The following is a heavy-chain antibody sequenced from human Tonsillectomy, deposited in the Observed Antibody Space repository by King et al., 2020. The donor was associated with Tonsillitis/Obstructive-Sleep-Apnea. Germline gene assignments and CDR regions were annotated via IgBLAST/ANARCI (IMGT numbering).Heavy chain of an antibody. V-gene: IGHV3-73*02. D-gene: IGHD6-19*01. Sequence: VQLVESGGGLVQPGGSLKLSCAASGFTFSGSAMHWVRQASGKGLEWVGRIRSKANSYATAYAASVKGRFTISRDDSKNTAYLQMNSLKTEDTAVYYCTPPFGYSSGRSYYYYHYMDVWGKGTTVTVSS. CDR3: TPPFGYSSGRSYYYYHYMDV. J-gene: IGHJ6*03. CDR2: IRSKANSYAT. CDR1: GFTFSGSA.